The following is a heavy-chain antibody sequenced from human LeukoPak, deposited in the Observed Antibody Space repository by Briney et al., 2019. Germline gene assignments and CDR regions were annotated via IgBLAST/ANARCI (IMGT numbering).Heavy chain of an antibody. CDR2: IYYSGST. V-gene: IGHV4-59*01. CDR1: GDSISSYY. D-gene: IGHD2-2*01. J-gene: IGHJ6*02. Sequence: ASETLSLTCTVSGDSISSYYWSWIRQSPGKGLEWIGYIYYSGSTNYNPSLKSRVTISVDTSKNQFSLKLSSVTAADTAVYYCAREDCSGTSCSEYVWGQGTTVTVSS. CDR3: AREDCSGTSCSEYV.